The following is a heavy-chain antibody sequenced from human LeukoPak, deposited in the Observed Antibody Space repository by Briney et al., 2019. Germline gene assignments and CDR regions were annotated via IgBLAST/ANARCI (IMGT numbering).Heavy chain of an antibody. CDR3: ARSALFGVVGTPYYMDV. J-gene: IGHJ6*03. CDR1: GGSISSSSYY. D-gene: IGHD3-3*01. Sequence: PSETLSLTCTVSGGSISSSSYYWGWIRQPPGKGLEWIGSIYYSGSTYYNPSLKSRVTISVDTSKNQFSLKLSSVTAADTAVYYCARSALFGVVGTPYYMDVWGKGTTVTVSS. CDR2: IYYSGST. V-gene: IGHV4-39*01.